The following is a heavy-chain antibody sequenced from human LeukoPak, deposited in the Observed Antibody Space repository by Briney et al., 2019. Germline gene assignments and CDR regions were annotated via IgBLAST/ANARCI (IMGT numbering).Heavy chain of an antibody. D-gene: IGHD3-3*01. J-gene: IGHJ6*03. CDR1: GYSISSGYY. CDR3: ARGGRDTSEYCDFWSGSNRLYYYYYMDV. V-gene: IGHV4-38-2*02. CDR2: IYHSGGT. Sequence: SETLSLTCTVSGYSISSGYYWGWIRQPPGKGLEWIGSIYHSGGTYYNPSLKSRVTISVDTSKNQFSLKLSSVTAADTAVYYCARGGRDTSEYCDFWSGSNRLYYYYYMDVWGKGTTVTVSS.